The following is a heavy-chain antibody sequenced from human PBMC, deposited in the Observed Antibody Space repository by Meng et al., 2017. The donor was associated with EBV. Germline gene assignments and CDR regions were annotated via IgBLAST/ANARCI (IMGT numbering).Heavy chain of an antibody. CDR1: GGTCRSDA. Sequence: QVQLGQSGAEVKKPGSSVKVSCKTSGGTCRSDAISWVRQAPGQGLEWMGGLIPMSDAPHYAQKFQGRVTITADESTSTHYMDLSGLRSEDTAVYYCASESGRGFTPDYWGQGTLVTVSS. J-gene: IGHJ4*02. D-gene: IGHD3-10*01. V-gene: IGHV1-69*01. CDR2: LIPMSDAP. CDR3: ASESGRGFTPDY.